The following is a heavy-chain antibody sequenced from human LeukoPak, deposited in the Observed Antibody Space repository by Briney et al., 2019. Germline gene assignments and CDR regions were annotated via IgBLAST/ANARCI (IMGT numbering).Heavy chain of an antibody. V-gene: IGHV4-30-4*01. D-gene: IGHD3-16*01. J-gene: IGHJ1*01. CDR1: GGSISSGDYY. CDR3: ARVRGALYRGYFQH. Sequence: SETLSLTCTVSGGSISSGDYYWSWIRQPPGKGLEWIGYIYYSGSTYYNPSLKSRVTISVDTSKNQFSLKLSSVTAADTAVYYCARVRGALYRGYFQHRGQGTLVTVSS. CDR2: IYYSGST.